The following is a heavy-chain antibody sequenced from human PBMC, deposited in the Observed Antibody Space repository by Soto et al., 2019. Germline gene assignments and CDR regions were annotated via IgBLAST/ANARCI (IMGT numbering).Heavy chain of an antibody. D-gene: IGHD1-26*01. CDR1: GYTFTGYY. CDR2: INPNSGGT. J-gene: IGHJ6*02. Sequence: ASVKVSCQASGYTFTGYYMHWVRQAPGQGLEWMGWINPNSGGTNYAQKFQGWVTMTRDTSISTAYMELSRLRSDDTAVYYCARVRGATNWYYYGMDVWGQGTTVTVSS. V-gene: IGHV1-2*04. CDR3: ARVRGATNWYYYGMDV.